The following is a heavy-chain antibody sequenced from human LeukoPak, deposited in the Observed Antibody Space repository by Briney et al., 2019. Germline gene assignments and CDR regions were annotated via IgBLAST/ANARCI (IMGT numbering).Heavy chain of an antibody. D-gene: IGHD2-15*01. CDR2: ISGSGGST. CDR3: ARWGIVVVVAATRAFDI. Sequence: GGSLRLSCAASGFTFSSYAMSWVRQAPGKGLEWVSAISGSGGSTYYADSVKGRLTISRDNSKNTLYLQMNSLRAEDTAVYYCARWGIVVVVAATRAFDIWGQGTMVTVSS. V-gene: IGHV3-23*01. J-gene: IGHJ3*02. CDR1: GFTFSSYA.